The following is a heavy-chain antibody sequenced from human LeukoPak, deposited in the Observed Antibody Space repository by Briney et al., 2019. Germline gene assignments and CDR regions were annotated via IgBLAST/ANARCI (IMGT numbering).Heavy chain of an antibody. CDR3: AKDYGDYVVSAFDI. V-gene: IGHV3-23*01. Sequence: ETLSLTCAVYGGSFSGYYWSWVRQAPGKGLEWVSAISGSGGSTYYADSVKGRFTISRDNSKNTLYLQMNSLRAEDTAVYYCAKDYGDYVVSAFDIWGQGTMVTVSS. D-gene: IGHD4-17*01. CDR2: ISGSGGST. CDR1: GGSFSGYY. J-gene: IGHJ3*02.